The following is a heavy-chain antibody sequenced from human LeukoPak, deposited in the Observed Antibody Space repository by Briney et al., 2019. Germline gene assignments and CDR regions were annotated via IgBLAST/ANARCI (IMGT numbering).Heavy chain of an antibody. J-gene: IGHJ4*02. D-gene: IGHD6-19*01. Sequence: KTSETLSLTCTVSGGSISSYYWSWIRQPPGKGLEWIGRIYSDGSTSYNPSLKSRITMSLDTSKNQFSLKLNSMTAADTAVYYCARDSSGWPSLDHWGQGTLVTVSS. CDR1: GGSISSYY. V-gene: IGHV4-4*07. CDR3: ARDSSGWPSLDH. CDR2: IYSDGST.